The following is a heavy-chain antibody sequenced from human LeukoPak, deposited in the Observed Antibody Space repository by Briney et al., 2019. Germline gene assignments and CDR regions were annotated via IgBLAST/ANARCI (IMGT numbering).Heavy chain of an antibody. D-gene: IGHD6-19*01. CDR3: ARRDISSGWSFDY. J-gene: IGHJ4*02. V-gene: IGHV4-59*12. CDR1: GASISSYY. CDR2: IYYTGST. Sequence: SETLSLTCTVSGASISSYYWSWIRQPPGKGLEWIGYIYYTGSTNYNPSLKSRVTMSIDTTEDQVSLTIRSVTAADTAFYYCARRDISSGWSFDYWGQGTLVTVSS.